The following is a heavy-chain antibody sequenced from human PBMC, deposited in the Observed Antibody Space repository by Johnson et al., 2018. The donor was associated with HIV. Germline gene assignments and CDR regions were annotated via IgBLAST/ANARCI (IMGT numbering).Heavy chain of an antibody. V-gene: IGHV3-30*02. Sequence: QVQLVESGGGLVQPGGSLRLSCAASGFTFSGYGMHWVRQAPGKGLEWVAFIRYDGSNKYYADSVKGRFTISRDNSKNTLYLQMNSLRAEDTAVYYCARLYCSSTSCYGRKLLDDAFDIWGQGTMVTVSS. CDR1: GFTFSGYG. J-gene: IGHJ3*02. D-gene: IGHD2-2*01. CDR3: ARLYCSSTSCYGRKLLDDAFDI. CDR2: IRYDGSNK.